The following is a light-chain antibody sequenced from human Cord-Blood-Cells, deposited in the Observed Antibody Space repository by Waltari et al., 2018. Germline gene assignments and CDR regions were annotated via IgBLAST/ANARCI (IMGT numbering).Light chain of an antibody. Sequence: DIVMTQSPLSLPVTPGEPASISYRSSQSLLHSNGYNYLDWYLQKPGQSPQLLIYLGSNRASGVPDRFSGSGSGTDFTLKISRVEAEDVGVYYCIQALQTPLTFGGGTKVEIK. J-gene: IGKJ4*01. CDR2: LGS. V-gene: IGKV2-28*01. CDR3: IQALQTPLT. CDR1: QSLLHSNGYNY.